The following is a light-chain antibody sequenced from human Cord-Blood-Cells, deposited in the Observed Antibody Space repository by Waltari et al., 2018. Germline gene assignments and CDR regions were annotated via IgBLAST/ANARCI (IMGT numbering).Light chain of an antibody. CDR3: SSYTSSSTRV. CDR1: SSDVGGYNY. Sequence: QSALTQPASVSGSPGPSITISCTGTSSDVGGYNYVSWYQQHPGKAPKLMIYDVSNRPSGVSNRFSGTKSGNTASLTISGLPAEDEADYYCSSYTSSSTRVFGTGTKVTVL. V-gene: IGLV2-14*01. CDR2: DVS. J-gene: IGLJ1*01.